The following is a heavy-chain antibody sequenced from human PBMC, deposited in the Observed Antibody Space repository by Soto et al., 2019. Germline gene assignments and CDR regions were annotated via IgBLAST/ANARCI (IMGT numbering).Heavy chain of an antibody. CDR1: GASINTGGYY. J-gene: IGHJ6*02. CDR2: VYYSGST. V-gene: IGHV4-31*02. CDR3: ARDSRTPSGGMDV. Sequence: PSETLSLTCNVSGASINTGGYYWSWIRQHPGKGLEWIGFVYYSGSTSYSPSLESRVSISVDTSKNQFSLKLTSVTAADTAVYYCARDSRTPSGGMDVWGQGTTVTVSS.